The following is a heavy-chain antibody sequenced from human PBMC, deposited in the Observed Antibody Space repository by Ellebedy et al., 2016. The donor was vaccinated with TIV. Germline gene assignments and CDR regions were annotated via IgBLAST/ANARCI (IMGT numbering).Heavy chain of an antibody. Sequence: ASVKVSXKASGYTFTTYGVTWVRQAPGQGLEWMGWISPYNGDTNYAQKFQGRVTMTTDTSTSTTYMELRSLRSDDTAVYYCARGIRYNYENSGDPGYYWGQGTLVAVSS. D-gene: IGHD3-22*01. CDR1: GYTFTTYG. CDR3: ARGIRYNYENSGDPGYY. J-gene: IGHJ4*02. CDR2: ISPYNGDT. V-gene: IGHV1-18*01.